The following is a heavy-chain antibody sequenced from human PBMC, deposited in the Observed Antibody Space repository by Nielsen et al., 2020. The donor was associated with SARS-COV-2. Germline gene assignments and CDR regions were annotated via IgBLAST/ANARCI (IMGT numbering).Heavy chain of an antibody. J-gene: IGHJ3*02. CDR2: IKSKTDGGTT. CDR1: GFTFSSYE. CDR3: TLPNTSDAFDI. D-gene: IGHD2/OR15-2a*01. V-gene: IGHV3-15*01. Sequence: GGSLRLSCAASGFTFSSYEMNWVRQAPGKGLEWVGRIKSKTDGGTTDYAAPVKGRFTISRDDSKNTLYLQMNSLKTEDTAVYYCTLPNTSDAFDIWGQGTMVTVSS.